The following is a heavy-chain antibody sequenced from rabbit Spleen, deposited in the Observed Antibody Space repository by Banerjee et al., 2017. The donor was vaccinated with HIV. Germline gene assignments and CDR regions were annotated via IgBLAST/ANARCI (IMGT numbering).Heavy chain of an antibody. V-gene: IGHV1S40*01. CDR3: ARDLTDAIGWNFGW. D-gene: IGHD4-1*01. Sequence: QSLEESGGDLVKPGASLTLTCTASGFSFSSRYYMCWVRQAPGKGLEWIACIYAGSSTSTYYATWAKGRFTISKTSSTTVTLQMTSLTAADTATYFCARDLTDAIGWNFGWWGQGTLVTVS. J-gene: IGHJ4*01. CDR1: GFSFSSRYY. CDR2: IYAGSSTST.